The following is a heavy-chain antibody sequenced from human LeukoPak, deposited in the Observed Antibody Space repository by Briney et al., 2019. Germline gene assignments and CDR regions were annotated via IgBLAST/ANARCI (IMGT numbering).Heavy chain of an antibody. CDR2: ISGSGGST. CDR1: GFTFSSYA. CDR3: AKHLYCSSTSCYFGDAFDI. Sequence: GGSLRLSCAASGFTFSSYAMSWVRQAPGKGLEWVSAISGSGGSTYYADSVKGRFTISRDNSKNTLYLQMNSLRAEDTAVYYYAKHLYCSSTSCYFGDAFDIWGQGTMVTVSS. J-gene: IGHJ3*02. V-gene: IGHV3-23*01. D-gene: IGHD2-2*01.